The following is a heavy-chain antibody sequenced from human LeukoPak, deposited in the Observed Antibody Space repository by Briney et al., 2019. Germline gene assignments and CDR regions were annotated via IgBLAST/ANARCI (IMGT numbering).Heavy chain of an antibody. Sequence: ASVKVSCKASGYTFSNYGVSWVRPAPGQGLEWMGWIGAYNGNTNYAQKLQGRLTMTTDTSTSTAYMELRSLRSDDTAVYYCARDIGSGSGWREPRNWGQGTLVTVSS. V-gene: IGHV1-18*01. CDR2: IGAYNGNT. CDR1: GYTFSNYG. D-gene: IGHD6-19*01. J-gene: IGHJ4*02. CDR3: ARDIGSGSGWREPRN.